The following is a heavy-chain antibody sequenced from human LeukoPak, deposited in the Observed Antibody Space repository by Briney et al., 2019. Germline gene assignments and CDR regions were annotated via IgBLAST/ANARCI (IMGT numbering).Heavy chain of an antibody. J-gene: IGHJ4*02. CDR3: ARSPRYCSGGSCRYFDY. CDR2: ISAYNGNT. V-gene: IGHV1-18*04. CDR1: GYTFTGYY. Sequence: ASVKVSCKASGYTFTGYYMHWVRQAPGQGLEWMGWISAYNGNTNYAQKLQGRVTMTTDTSTSTAYMELRSLRSDDTAVYYCARSPRYCSGGSCRYFDYWGQGTLVTVSS. D-gene: IGHD2-15*01.